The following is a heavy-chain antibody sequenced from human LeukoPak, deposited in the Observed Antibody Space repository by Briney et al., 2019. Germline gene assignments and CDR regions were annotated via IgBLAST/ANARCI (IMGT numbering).Heavy chain of an antibody. J-gene: IGHJ4*02. V-gene: IGHV3-15*01. CDR1: GFTFSNAW. Sequence: GGSLRLSCAASGFTFSNAWMSWVRQAPGKGLEWVGRIKRQSDGETTDYAAPVKGRFTISRDDAKNTLYVQMNGLKTEDTAVYFCTTDLELVQTKLVTPPGLYWGQGTLVTVSS. CDR3: TTDLELVQTKLVTPPGLY. CDR2: IKRQSDGETT. D-gene: IGHD3-3*01.